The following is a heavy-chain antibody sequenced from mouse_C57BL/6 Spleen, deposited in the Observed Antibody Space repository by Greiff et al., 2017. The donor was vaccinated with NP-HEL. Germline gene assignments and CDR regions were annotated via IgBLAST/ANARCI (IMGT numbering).Heavy chain of an antibody. Sequence: QVQLQQSGPELVKPGASVKISCKASGYAFRSSWMNWVKQRPGKGLEWIGRIYPGDGDPNYNGKFKGKATLTADKSASTAYMQLSSLTSEDSAVYFCARERHAMDYWGQGTSVTVSS. CDR2: IYPGDGDP. D-gene: IGHD2-12*01. CDR1: GYAFRSSW. J-gene: IGHJ4*01. CDR3: ARERHAMDY. V-gene: IGHV1-82*01.